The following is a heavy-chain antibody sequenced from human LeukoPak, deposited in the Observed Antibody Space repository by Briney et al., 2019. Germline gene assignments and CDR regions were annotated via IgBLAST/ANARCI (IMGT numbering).Heavy chain of an antibody. V-gene: IGHV1-46*01. Sequence: ASVKVSCKASGYTFTSYYMHWVRQALGQGLEWVGIINPSGGSTSYAQKFQGRVTMTRDTSTSTVYMELSSLRSEDTAVYYCARRGYQLPQMGGDYYYYMDVWGKGTTVTVSS. J-gene: IGHJ6*03. CDR3: ARRGYQLPQMGGDYYYYMDV. CDR1: GYTFTSYY. D-gene: IGHD2-2*01. CDR2: INPSGGST.